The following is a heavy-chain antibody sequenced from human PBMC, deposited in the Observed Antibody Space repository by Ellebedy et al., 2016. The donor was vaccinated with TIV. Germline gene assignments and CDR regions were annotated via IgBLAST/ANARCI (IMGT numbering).Heavy chain of an antibody. V-gene: IGHV3-11*04. Sequence: GESLKISCAASGFTFTDFFMTWVRQAPGKGLEWLSYMSVTGQTIFYADSVKGRFTISRDNSMTTLYLEMNRLRAEGTAVYYCARDLDKSSGWYGGAAYWGQGTLVTVSS. J-gene: IGHJ4*02. D-gene: IGHD6-19*01. CDR2: MSVTGQTI. CDR3: ARDLDKSSGWYGGAAY. CDR1: GFTFTDFF.